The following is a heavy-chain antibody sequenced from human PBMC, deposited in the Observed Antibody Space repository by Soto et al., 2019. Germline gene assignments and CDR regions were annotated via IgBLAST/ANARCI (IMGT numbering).Heavy chain of an antibody. D-gene: IGHD1-1*01. J-gene: IGHJ4*02. V-gene: IGHV3-7*01. CDR2: INQDGNED. Sequence: LRLSCAASGFTFSSYWMNWVRQAPGKGLEWVANINQDGNEDNLLDSVKGRFTISRDNAKNSLFLQMNSLRVDDTAVYYCARTGDGHHDFLDYWGQGALVTVSS. CDR3: ARTGDGHHDFLDY. CDR1: GFTFSSYW.